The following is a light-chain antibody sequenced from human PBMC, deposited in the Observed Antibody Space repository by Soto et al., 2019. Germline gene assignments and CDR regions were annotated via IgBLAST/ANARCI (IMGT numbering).Light chain of an antibody. Sequence: QSALTQPPSASGSPGQSVTISCTGTSSDVGGYNYVSWYQQHPGKAPKLMIYEVSKRPSGVPDRFSGSKSGNTASLTVSGLQAEDKADYYCSSYAGSNNPYVFGTGTKLTV. CDR3: SSYAGSNNPYV. CDR2: EVS. V-gene: IGLV2-8*01. J-gene: IGLJ1*01. CDR1: SSDVGGYNY.